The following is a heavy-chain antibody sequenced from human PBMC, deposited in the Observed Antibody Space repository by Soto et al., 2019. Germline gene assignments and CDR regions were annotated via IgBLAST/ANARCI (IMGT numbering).Heavy chain of an antibody. Sequence: SETLSLTCTISGGSISSYYWSWIRQSPGKGLEWIGYVYYNGVTKYNPSLKSRVTISADTAKNQFSLKLSSVTAADTAVYYCARDQGIVAARPIDYWGQGTLVTVAS. CDR2: VYYNGVT. J-gene: IGHJ4*02. D-gene: IGHD6-6*01. V-gene: IGHV4-59*12. CDR3: ARDQGIVAARPIDY. CDR1: GGSISSYY.